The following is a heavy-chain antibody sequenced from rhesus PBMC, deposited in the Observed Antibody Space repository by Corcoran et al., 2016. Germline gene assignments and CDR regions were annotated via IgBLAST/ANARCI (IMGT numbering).Heavy chain of an antibody. CDR3: ATGGSYFYNSLDV. D-gene: IGHD3-16*01. CDR2: INGNSGIT. CDR1: GASISSYW. Sequence: QVQLQESGPGLVKPSETLSLTCAVSGASISSYWWSWIRQPPGKGLEWIGEINGNSGITYYNPSLKSRVTISKDASKIQFSLKLSSVTAADTAVYYCATGGSYFYNSLDVWGRGVLVTVSS. V-gene: IGHV4-80*01. J-gene: IGHJ5-2*02.